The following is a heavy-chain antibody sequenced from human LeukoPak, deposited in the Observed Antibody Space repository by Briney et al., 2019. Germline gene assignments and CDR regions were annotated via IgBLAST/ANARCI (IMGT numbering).Heavy chain of an antibody. CDR2: IKQDGSEK. D-gene: IGHD3-3*01. J-gene: IGHJ4*02. CDR3: ARERQNKDFWSGGDY. Sequence: GGSLRLSCAASGFTFCTYWMSWVRQAPGNGLEWVANIKQDGSEKYYVDSVKCRFTISRDNAKNSLYLQMNTLRPEDTAVYYCARERQNKDFWSGGDYWGQGTLVAVSS. CDR1: GFTFCTYW. V-gene: IGHV3-7*01.